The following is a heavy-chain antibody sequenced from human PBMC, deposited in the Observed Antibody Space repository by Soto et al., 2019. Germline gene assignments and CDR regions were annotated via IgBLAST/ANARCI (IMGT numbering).Heavy chain of an antibody. Sequence: GGSLRLSCAASGFTFSNAWMSWVRQPPGKGLEWVGRIKSKTDGGTTDYVAPVKGRFIISRDDSKNMVYLQMNSLKTEDTAMYYCTTGQVAGTRDYWGQGTLVTVSS. J-gene: IGHJ4*02. CDR2: IKSKTDGGTT. CDR1: GFTFSNAW. D-gene: IGHD6-19*01. V-gene: IGHV3-15*01. CDR3: TTGQVAGTRDY.